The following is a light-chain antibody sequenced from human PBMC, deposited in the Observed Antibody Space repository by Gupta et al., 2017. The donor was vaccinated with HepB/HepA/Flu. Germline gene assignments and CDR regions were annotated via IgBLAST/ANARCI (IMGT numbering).Light chain of an antibody. CDR3: QQYYSLPPT. CDR1: QSVLYSSNNKNY. V-gene: IGKV4-1*01. Sequence: DIVMTQSPDSLAVSLGDRATINCKSSQSVLYSSNNKNYLAWYQQKPGQPPKLLIYWASTRESGVPDRFSGSGSGTDFTLTISSLQAEDVAVYYCQQYYSLPPTFGGGTKVEIK. CDR2: WAS. J-gene: IGKJ4*01.